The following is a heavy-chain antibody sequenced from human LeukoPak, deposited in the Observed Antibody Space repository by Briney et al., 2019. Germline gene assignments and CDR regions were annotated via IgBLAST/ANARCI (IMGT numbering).Heavy chain of an antibody. CDR3: ARYDFILISYFDL. Sequence: GGSLRLSCAASVFTVSNNYMSWVRQAPGKKLEWVSDIYSDGTTFYADSVKGRFTISRDNSKNTLYLQMNSLRAEDTAVYHCARYDFILISYFDLWGRGALVTVSS. CDR2: IYSDGTT. D-gene: IGHD3-3*01. V-gene: IGHV3-53*01. CDR1: VFTVSNNY. J-gene: IGHJ2*01.